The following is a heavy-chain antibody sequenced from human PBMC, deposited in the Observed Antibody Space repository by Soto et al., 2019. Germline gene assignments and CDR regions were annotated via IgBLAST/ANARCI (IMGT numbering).Heavy chain of an antibody. CDR3: ARQSSRVIGGATEIDY. V-gene: IGHV4-39*01. J-gene: IGHJ4*02. D-gene: IGHD1-26*01. Sequence: SETLSLTCTVSGGSISSSSYYWGWIRQPPGRGLEWIGSIYYSGSTYYNPSLKSRVTISVDTSKNQFSLKLSSVTAADTAVYYCARQSSRVIGGATEIDYWGQGTLVTVSS. CDR2: IYYSGST. CDR1: GGSISSSSYY.